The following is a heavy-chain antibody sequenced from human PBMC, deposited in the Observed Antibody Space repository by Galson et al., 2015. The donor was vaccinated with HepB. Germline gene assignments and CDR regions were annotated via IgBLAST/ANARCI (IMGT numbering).Heavy chain of an antibody. D-gene: IGHD4-17*01. V-gene: IGHV3-74*01. CDR2: INSDGSST. Sequence: SLRLSCAASGFTFSNYWMHWVRQAPGKGLVWVSRINSDGSSTSYADSVKGRLTISRDNAKNTLYLQMNSLRAEDTAVYYCARDSYHYGDYVGYWGQGTLVIVSS. CDR1: GFTFSNYW. J-gene: IGHJ4*02. CDR3: ARDSYHYGDYVGY.